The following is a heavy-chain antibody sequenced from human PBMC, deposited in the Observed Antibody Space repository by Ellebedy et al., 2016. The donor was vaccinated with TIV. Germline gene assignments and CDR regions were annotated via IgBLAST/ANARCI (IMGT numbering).Heavy chain of an antibody. CDR1: GYSFTSYW. V-gene: IGHV5-51*01. D-gene: IGHD1-1*01. Sequence: PGGSLRLSCKGSGYSFTSYWIGWVRQMPGKGLEWMGIIYPGDSDTRYSPSFQGQVTISADKSISTAYLQWGGLKASDTAIYYCARLRAAIPGTRHLGWYFDVWGRGTLVTVSS. CDR2: IYPGDSDT. CDR3: ARLRAAIPGTRHLGWYFDV. J-gene: IGHJ2*01.